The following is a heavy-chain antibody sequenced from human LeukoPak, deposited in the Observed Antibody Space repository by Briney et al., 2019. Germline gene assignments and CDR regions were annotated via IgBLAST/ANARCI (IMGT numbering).Heavy chain of an antibody. CDR2: INHSGST. Sequence: WETLSLTCAVYGGPFSGYYWSWIRQPPGKGLEWIGEINHSGSTKYNPSLKSRVTISIETSKKQFSLKLSSVPAADTAVYYCSRTHDYYYNLDVWGKGTGVSVSS. J-gene: IGHJ6*03. CDR1: GGPFSGYY. V-gene: IGHV4-34*01. CDR3: SRTHDYYYNLDV.